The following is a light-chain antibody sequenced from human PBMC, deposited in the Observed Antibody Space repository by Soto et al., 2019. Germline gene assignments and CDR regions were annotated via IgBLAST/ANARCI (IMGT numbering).Light chain of an antibody. CDR1: SSDVGTYNY. Sequence: QSALTQPRSVSGSPGQSVTISCTGTSSDVGTYNYVSWYQQHPGKAPKVMIYDVSKRPSGVPDRFSGSKSGNTASLTISGLQSEDEADYCFCSYAGSYIFYVFGSGTTVTV. J-gene: IGLJ1*01. CDR2: DVS. CDR3: CSYAGSYIFYV. V-gene: IGLV2-11*01.